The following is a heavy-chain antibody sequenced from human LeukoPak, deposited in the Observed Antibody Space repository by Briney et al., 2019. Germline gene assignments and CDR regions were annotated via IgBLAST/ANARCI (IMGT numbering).Heavy chain of an antibody. Sequence: SETLSLTCTVSGYSISTGYYWDWIRQPPGKGLEWIGTFYHGGSTYYNPSLKSRVTISVDTSKNQFSLKLSSVTAADTAVYYCARVPYTYYDILTSGYYYMDVWGKGTTVTVSS. CDR2: FYHGGST. J-gene: IGHJ6*03. CDR3: ARVPYTYYDILTSGYYYMDV. V-gene: IGHV4-38-2*02. D-gene: IGHD3-9*01. CDR1: GYSISTGYY.